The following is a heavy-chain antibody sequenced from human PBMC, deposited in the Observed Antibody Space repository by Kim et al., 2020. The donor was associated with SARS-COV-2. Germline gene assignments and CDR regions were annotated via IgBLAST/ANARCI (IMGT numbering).Heavy chain of an antibody. CDR3: ATVKQWLVSNWFDP. V-gene: IGHV1-24*01. Sequence: AQKSQGRVTMTEDTSTDTAYMGLSSLRSEDTAVYYCATVKQWLVSNWFDPWGQGTLVTVSS. J-gene: IGHJ5*02. D-gene: IGHD6-19*01.